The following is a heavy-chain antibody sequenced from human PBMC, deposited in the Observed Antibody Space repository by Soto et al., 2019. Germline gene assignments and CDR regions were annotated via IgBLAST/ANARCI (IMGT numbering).Heavy chain of an antibody. D-gene: IGHD5-12*01. CDR2: ISGSGGST. Sequence: PGGSLRLSCAASGFTFSSYAMSWVRQAPGKGLEWVSAISGSGGSTYYADSVKGRFTISRDNSKNTLYLQMNSLRAEDTAVYYCAKDTVDTVATSDFDYWGQGTLVTVSS. J-gene: IGHJ4*02. CDR3: AKDTVDTVATSDFDY. CDR1: GFTFSSYA. V-gene: IGHV3-23*01.